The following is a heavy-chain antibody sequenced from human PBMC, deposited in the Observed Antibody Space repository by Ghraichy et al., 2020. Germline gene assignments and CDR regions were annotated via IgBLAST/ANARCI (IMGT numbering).Heavy chain of an antibody. CDR3: ASLYSGSFFDAFDI. CDR1: GFTFSSYG. V-gene: IGHV3-33*01. Sequence: SCAASGFTFSSYGMHWVRQAPGKGLEWVAVIWYDGSNKYYADSVKGRFTISRDNSKNTLYLQMNSLRAEDTAVYYCASLYSGSFFDAFDIWGQGTMVTVSS. D-gene: IGHD1-26*01. CDR2: IWYDGSNK. J-gene: IGHJ3*02.